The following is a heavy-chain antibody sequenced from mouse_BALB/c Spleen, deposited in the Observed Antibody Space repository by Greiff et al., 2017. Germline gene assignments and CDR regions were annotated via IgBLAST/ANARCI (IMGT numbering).Heavy chain of an antibody. CDR3: ARICTTVVLDAMDY. CDR1: GFNIKDTY. Sequence: VQLKESGAELVKPGASVKLSCTASGFNIKDTYMHWVKQRPEQGLEWIGRIDPANGNTKYDPKFQGKATITADTSSNTAYLQLSSLTSEDTAVYYCARICTTVVLDAMDYWGQGTSVTVSS. V-gene: IGHV14-3*02. J-gene: IGHJ4*01. CDR2: IDPANGNT. D-gene: IGHD1-1*01.